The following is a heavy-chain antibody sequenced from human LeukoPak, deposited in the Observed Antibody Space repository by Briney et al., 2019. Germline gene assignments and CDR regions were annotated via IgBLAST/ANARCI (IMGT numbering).Heavy chain of an antibody. CDR1: GGSFSGYY. CDR3: ARGQWEIRFDP. V-gene: IGHV4-34*01. D-gene: IGHD1-26*01. CDR2: INHSGST. Sequence: SETLSVTCAVYGGSFSGYYWSWIRQPPGKGLEWIGEINHSGSTNYNPSLKSRVTISVDTSKNQFSLKLNSVTAADTAVYYCARGQWEIRFDPGGQGTLVTVSS. J-gene: IGHJ5*02.